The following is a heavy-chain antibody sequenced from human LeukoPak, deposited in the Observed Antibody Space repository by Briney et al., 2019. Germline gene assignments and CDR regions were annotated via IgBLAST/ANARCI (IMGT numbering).Heavy chain of an antibody. CDR3: ARIYDSSGYYFLLQPNDAFDI. CDR2: IYTSGST. CDR1: GGSISSGSYY. J-gene: IGHJ3*02. Sequence: SQTLSLTCTVSGGSISSGSYYWSWIRQPAGKGLEWIGRIYTSGSTNYNPSLKSRVTISVDTSKNQFSLKLSSVTAADTAVYYCARIYDSSGYYFLLQPNDAFDIWGQGTMVTVSS. V-gene: IGHV4-61*02. D-gene: IGHD3-22*01.